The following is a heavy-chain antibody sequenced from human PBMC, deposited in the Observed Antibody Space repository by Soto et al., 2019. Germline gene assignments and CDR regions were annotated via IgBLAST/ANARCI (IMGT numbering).Heavy chain of an antibody. CDR2: VYYSGST. CDR1: GASISSYY. J-gene: IGHJ4*02. Sequence: PSETLSLTCTVSGASISSYYWSWIRQPPGKGLEWIGYVYYSGSTNYNPSLKSRVTISFDTSKNQFSLKLSSVTAAGTAVYYCARGVATTSYYFDYWGQGILVTVSS. CDR3: ARGVATTSYYFDY. V-gene: IGHV4-59*08. D-gene: IGHD5-12*01.